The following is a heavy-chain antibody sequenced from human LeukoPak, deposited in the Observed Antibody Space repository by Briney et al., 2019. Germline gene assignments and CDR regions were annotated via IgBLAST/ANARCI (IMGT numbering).Heavy chain of an antibody. CDR1: GGSFRGYY. CDR2: INHSAST. V-gene: IGHV4-34*01. CDR3: AASGYYYDAFDI. J-gene: IGHJ3*02. Sequence: SETLSLTCAVYGGSFRGYYWSWIRQPPGKGLEWIGEINHSASTNYSPSLKSRVTISVDTSKNQFSLKLSSVTAADTAVYYCAASGYYYDAFDIWGQGTMVTVSS. D-gene: IGHD3-22*01.